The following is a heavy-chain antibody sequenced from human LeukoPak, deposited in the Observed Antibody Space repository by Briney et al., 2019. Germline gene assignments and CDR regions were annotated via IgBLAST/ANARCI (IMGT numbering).Heavy chain of an antibody. CDR2: INPSGGST. J-gene: IGHJ3*02. Sequence: ASVTVSCKASGYTLTSYYMHWVRQAPAQGLEWMGIINPSGGSTSYAQKFQGRVTMTRDTSTSTVYMDLSSLRSEDTAVYYCTRVAGMNWSDGYDAFDIWGQGTMVTVSS. V-gene: IGHV1-46*01. CDR3: TRVAGMNWSDGYDAFDI. D-gene: IGHD1-1*01. CDR1: GYTLTSYY.